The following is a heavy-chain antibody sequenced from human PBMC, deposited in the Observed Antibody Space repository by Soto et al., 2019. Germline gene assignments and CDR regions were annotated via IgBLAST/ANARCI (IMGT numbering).Heavy chain of an antibody. D-gene: IGHD3-22*01. Sequence: SVKVSCKASGGAFSSYAIGWVLQAPVQGLEWMGGVIPIFGTANYAQKFQGRVTITADESTSTAYMEPSSLRSEDTAVYYCARDGNSDSRGPRDAFAIRGQGTMVTLSS. J-gene: IGHJ3*02. V-gene: IGHV1-69*13. CDR3: ARDGNSDSRGPRDAFAI. CDR2: VIPIFGTA. CDR1: GGAFSSYA.